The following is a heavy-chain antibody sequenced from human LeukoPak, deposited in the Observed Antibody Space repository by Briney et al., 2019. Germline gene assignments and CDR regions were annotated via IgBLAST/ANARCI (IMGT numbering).Heavy chain of an antibody. Sequence: GASVKVSCKASGGTFSSYTITWVRQAPGQGLEWMGRIIPILGIANYAQKFQGRVTITADKSTSTAYMELSSLRSEDTAVYYCARDVATLYYFDYWGQGTLVTVSS. J-gene: IGHJ4*02. CDR3: ARDVATLYYFDY. CDR1: GGTFSSYT. D-gene: IGHD6-6*01. V-gene: IGHV1-69*04. CDR2: IIPILGIA.